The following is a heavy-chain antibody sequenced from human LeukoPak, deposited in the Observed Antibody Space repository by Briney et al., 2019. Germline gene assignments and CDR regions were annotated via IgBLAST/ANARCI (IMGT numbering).Heavy chain of an antibody. Sequence: GGSLRLSCAASGFTVSSNYMSWVRQAPGKGLEWVSAISGSGGSTYYADSVKGRFTISRDNSKNTLYLQMNSLRAEDTAVYYCAKDRDRNFDYWGQGTLVTVSS. CDR3: AKDRDRNFDY. V-gene: IGHV3-23*01. CDR1: GFTVSSNY. D-gene: IGHD3-10*01. J-gene: IGHJ4*02. CDR2: ISGSGGST.